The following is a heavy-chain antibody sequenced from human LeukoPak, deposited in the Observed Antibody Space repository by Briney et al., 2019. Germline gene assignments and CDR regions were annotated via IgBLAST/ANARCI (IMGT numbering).Heavy chain of an antibody. D-gene: IGHD6-19*01. CDR1: GFTFSTYS. V-gene: IGHV3-48*04. CDR3: ARCPGLYTFVL. Sequence: GGSLRLSCAASGFTFSTYSMNWVRQAPGRGLEWGSCIHGTSGTIYCAVSVKGRFTISRDNAKKSLYLHMNTLRAEDTAVYYCARCPGLYTFVLWGQGTMVAVSS. CDR2: IHGTSGTI. J-gene: IGHJ3*01.